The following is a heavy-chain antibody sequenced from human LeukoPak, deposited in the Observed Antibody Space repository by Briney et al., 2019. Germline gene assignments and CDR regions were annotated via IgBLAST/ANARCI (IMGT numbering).Heavy chain of an antibody. Sequence: TGGSLRLSCAASGFTFSNAWMSWVRQAPGKGLEWVANIKQDGSEKYYVDSVKGRFTISRDNAKNSLYLQMNSLRAEDTAVYYCARDVNDDYSNYPIDYWGQGTLVTVSS. CDR1: GFTFSNAW. CDR3: ARDVNDDYSNYPIDY. V-gene: IGHV3-7*01. CDR2: IKQDGSEK. J-gene: IGHJ4*02. D-gene: IGHD4-11*01.